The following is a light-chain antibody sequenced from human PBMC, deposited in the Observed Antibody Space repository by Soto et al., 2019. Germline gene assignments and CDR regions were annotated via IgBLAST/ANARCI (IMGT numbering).Light chain of an antibody. CDR3: QQSYSTPIT. Sequence: IHRTHSPSSLSASVGYRVTITCRSSQGISTYLNWYQQKPGKAPKLLIYAASSLQSGVPSRFSGSGSETDFTLTISSLQPEDFATYYCQQSYSTPITFGQGTRLEIK. V-gene: IGKV1-39*01. CDR1: QGISTY. J-gene: IGKJ5*01. CDR2: AAS.